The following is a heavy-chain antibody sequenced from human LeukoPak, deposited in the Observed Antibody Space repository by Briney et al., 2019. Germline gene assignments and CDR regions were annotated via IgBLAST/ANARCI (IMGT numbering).Heavy chain of an antibody. D-gene: IGHD6-19*01. CDR1: GGTFSSYT. CDR2: IIPIFGTA. V-gene: IGHV1-69*05. J-gene: IGHJ6*03. Sequence: GASVKVSCKASGGTFSSYTISWVRQAPGQGLEWMGGIIPIFGTANYAQKFQGRVTITTDASTSTVYMELSSLSSDDTAVYYCASSPIAVAGTHYYYYYMDVWGKGTTVTVSS. CDR3: ASSPIAVAGTHYYYYYMDV.